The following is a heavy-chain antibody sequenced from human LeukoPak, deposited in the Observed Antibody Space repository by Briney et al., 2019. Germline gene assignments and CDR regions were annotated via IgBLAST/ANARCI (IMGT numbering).Heavy chain of an antibody. CDR3: APRVVGSAPFDY. CDR1: GFTFSTYA. CDR2: ISGSTGRT. Sequence: GGSLRLSCAASGFTFSTYAMSWVRQAPGKGLEWVSAISGSTGRTYYADSVKGRFTISRDNPKNTLYLQMNNLRAEDTAVYYCAPRVVGSAPFDYWGQGTLVTVSS. V-gene: IGHV3-23*01. J-gene: IGHJ4*02. D-gene: IGHD2-15*01.